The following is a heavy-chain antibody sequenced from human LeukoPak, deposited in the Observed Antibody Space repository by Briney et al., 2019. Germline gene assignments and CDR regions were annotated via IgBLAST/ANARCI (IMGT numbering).Heavy chain of an antibody. CDR3: AREGGYGKVNY. CDR1: GDSVSSDSAA. Sequence: SQTLSLTCAISGDSVSSDSAAWNWFRQSPSRGLEWLGRTYYRSQWYYDYALSVRSRIAINPDTPRNQFSLHVNSVTPEDTAVYYCAREGGYGKVNYWGQGTLVPVSS. D-gene: IGHD1-1*01. J-gene: IGHJ4*02. V-gene: IGHV6-1*01. CDR2: TYYRSQWYY.